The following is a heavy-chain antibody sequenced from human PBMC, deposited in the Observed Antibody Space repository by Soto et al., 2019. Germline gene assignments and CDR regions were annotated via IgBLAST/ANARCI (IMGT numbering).Heavy chain of an antibody. CDR1: GFPFSNYA. CDR3: TKYTYTSRYAYYGMDV. J-gene: IGHJ6*02. V-gene: IGHV3-49*04. CDR2: IRSEAYGGTT. Sequence: GGSLRLSCSASGFPFSNYAMSWVRQAPGKGLEWVGVIRSEAYGGTTDYAASVKGRFTISRDDSKSIAYLQMNSLKSEDTGVYYCTKYTYTSRYAYYGMDVWGHGTTVTVSS. D-gene: IGHD6-13*01.